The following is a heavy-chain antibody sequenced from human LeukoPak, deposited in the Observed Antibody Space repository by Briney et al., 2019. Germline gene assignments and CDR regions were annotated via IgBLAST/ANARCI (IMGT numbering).Heavy chain of an antibody. Sequence: GGSLRLSCTASGSTFGDYAMSWFRQAPGKGLEWVAVISYDGSNKYYADSVKGRFTISRDNSKNTLYLQMNSLRAEDTAVYYCAKDMVRGVTHNWFDPWGQGTLVTVSS. CDR2: ISYDGSNK. CDR3: AKDMVRGVTHNWFDP. CDR1: GSTFGDYA. V-gene: IGHV3-30*04. J-gene: IGHJ5*02. D-gene: IGHD3-10*01.